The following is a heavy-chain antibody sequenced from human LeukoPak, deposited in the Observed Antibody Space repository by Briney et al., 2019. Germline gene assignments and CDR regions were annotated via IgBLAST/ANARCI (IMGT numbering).Heavy chain of an antibody. CDR1: GFTFSSYS. D-gene: IGHD5-18*01. CDR2: ISSSSSYI. J-gene: IGHJ3*02. CDR3: VRLGYSYGYGAFDI. Sequence: GGSLRLSCAASGFTFSSYSMNWVRQAPGKGLEWVSSISSSSSYIYYADSVKGRFTISRDNAKNSLYLQMNSLRAEDTAVYYCVRLGYSYGYGAFDIWGQGTMVTVSS. V-gene: IGHV3-21*01.